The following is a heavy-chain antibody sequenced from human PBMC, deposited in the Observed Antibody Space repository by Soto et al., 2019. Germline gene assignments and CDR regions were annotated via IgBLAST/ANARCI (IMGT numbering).Heavy chain of an antibody. Sequence: QVQLVQSGAEVKKPGSSVKVSGKASGGTFSSYTISWVRQAPGQGLEWMGRIIPILGIANYAQKFQGRVTITADKSSSTAYMELSSLRSEDTAVYYCASEEGYCSGGSCYPLDYWGQGTLVTVSS. CDR1: GGTFSSYT. J-gene: IGHJ4*02. V-gene: IGHV1-69*02. CDR3: ASEEGYCSGGSCYPLDY. D-gene: IGHD2-15*01. CDR2: IIPILGIA.